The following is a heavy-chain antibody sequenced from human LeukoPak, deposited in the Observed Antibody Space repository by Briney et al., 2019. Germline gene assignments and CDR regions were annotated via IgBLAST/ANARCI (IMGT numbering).Heavy chain of an antibody. CDR2: IYHSGST. CDR3: ARGALNVDY. CDR1: GGSVSSSNW. J-gene: IGHJ4*02. Sequence: SETLSLTCAVSGGSVSSSNWWSWVRQPPGKGLGWIGEIYHSGSTNYNPSLASRVTISVDKSKNQFSLKLSSVTAADTAVYYCARGALNVDYWGQGALVTVSS. D-gene: IGHD3-16*02. V-gene: IGHV4-4*02.